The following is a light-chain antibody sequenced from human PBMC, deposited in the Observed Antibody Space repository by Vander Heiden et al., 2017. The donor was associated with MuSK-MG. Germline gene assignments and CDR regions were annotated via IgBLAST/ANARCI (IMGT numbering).Light chain of an antibody. V-gene: IGKV3-11*01. CDR2: DAS. CDR3: QQRSNWPLT. Sequence: EIVLTQSPATLSLSPGERATLSCRASQSVSSYVAWYQQKPGQAPRLLIYDASNRATGTPARFSGSGSGTDFTLAISSLEPGDFAVYYCQQRSNWPLTFGGGTKVEIK. J-gene: IGKJ4*01. CDR1: QSVSSY.